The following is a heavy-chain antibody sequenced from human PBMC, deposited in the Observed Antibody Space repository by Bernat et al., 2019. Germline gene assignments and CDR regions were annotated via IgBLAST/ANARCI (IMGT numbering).Heavy chain of an antibody. CDR2: IWYDGTNK. D-gene: IGHD3-22*01. J-gene: IGHJ3*02. V-gene: IGHV3-33*01. Sequence: QVQLVESGGGVVQPGRSLRLSCAASGFTFSSYGMHWVRQAPGKGLEWVAVIWYDGTNKYYADSVKGRFTISRDNSKNTLYLQMNSLRAEDTAVYYCARDSTTYYYDSSSYDAFDIWGRGTMVTVSS. CDR1: GFTFSSYG. CDR3: ARDSTTYYYDSSSYDAFDI.